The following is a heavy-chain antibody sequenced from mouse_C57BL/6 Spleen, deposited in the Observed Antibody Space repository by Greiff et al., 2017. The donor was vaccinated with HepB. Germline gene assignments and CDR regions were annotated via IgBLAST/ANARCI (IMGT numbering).Heavy chain of an antibody. CDR1: GYTFTDYN. CDR2: INPNNGGT. V-gene: IGHV1-18*01. CDR3: ARLTAQAHFDY. D-gene: IGHD3-2*02. J-gene: IGHJ2*01. Sequence: VQLKESGPELVKPGASVKIPCKASGYTFTDYNMDWVKQSHGKSLEWIGDINPNNGGTIYNQKFKGKATLTVVKSSSTAYMELRSLTSEDTAVYYCARLTAQAHFDYWGQGTTLTVSS.